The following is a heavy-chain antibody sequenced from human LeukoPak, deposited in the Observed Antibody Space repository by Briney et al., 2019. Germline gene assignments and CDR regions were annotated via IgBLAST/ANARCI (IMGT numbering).Heavy chain of an antibody. J-gene: IGHJ5*02. CDR3: ARDLISHDCTGGENWFDP. Sequence: PGGSLRLSCAASGFTFSSYSMNWVRQAPGKGLEWVSSISSSSSYIYYADSVKGRFTISRDNAKYSLYLQMNSLRAEDTAVYYCARDLISHDCTGGENWFDPWGQGTLVTVSS. D-gene: IGHD2-8*02. V-gene: IGHV3-21*01. CDR2: ISSSSSYI. CDR1: GFTFSSYS.